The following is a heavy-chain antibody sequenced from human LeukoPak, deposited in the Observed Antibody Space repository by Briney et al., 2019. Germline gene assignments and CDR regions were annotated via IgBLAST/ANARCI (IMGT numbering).Heavy chain of an antibody. Sequence: GGSLRLSCAASGFTFDDYAMHWVRQAPGKGLEWVSGISWNSGSIGYADSVKGRFTISRDNAKNSLYLQMNSLRAEDTPLYYCAKESLGGDYGSGFRGFDYWGQGTLVTVSS. CDR1: GFTFDDYA. CDR2: ISWNSGSI. V-gene: IGHV3-9*01. J-gene: IGHJ4*02. D-gene: IGHD3-10*01. CDR3: AKESLGGDYGSGFRGFDY.